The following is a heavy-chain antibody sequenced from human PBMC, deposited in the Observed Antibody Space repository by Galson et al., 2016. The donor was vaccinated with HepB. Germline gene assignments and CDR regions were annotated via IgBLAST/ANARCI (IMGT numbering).Heavy chain of an antibody. CDR1: GFTFSSYA. CDR2: ITHSGDIT. J-gene: IGHJ4*02. Sequence: SLRLSCAASGFTFSSYAMRWVRQAPGKGLEWVSTITHSGDITYYTDSGKGRFTISRDNSKNTLHLQMNSLRADDTAVYYCAKATGRTGPAEYWGQGTLVTVSS. V-gene: IGHV3-23*01. CDR3: AKATGRTGPAEY. D-gene: IGHD1-14*01.